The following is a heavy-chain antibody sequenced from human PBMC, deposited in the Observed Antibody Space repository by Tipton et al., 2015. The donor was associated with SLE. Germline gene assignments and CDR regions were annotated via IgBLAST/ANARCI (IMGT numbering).Heavy chain of an antibody. J-gene: IGHJ3*02. D-gene: IGHD3-10*01. CDR3: ARHIGSAQAFDI. Sequence: TLSLTCAVYGGSFSGYYWRWIRPPPGKGLEWIGEINHSGSTNYNPSLKSRVTISVDTSKNQLSLKLSSVTAADTAVYYCARHIGSAQAFDIWGQGTMVTVSS. V-gene: IGHV4-34*01. CDR2: INHSGST. CDR1: GGSFSGYY.